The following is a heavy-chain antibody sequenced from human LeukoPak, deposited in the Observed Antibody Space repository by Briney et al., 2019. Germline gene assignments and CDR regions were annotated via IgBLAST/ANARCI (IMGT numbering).Heavy chain of an antibody. J-gene: IGHJ4*02. CDR3: ATSGSYHKYYFDY. CDR1: GYSFSAYY. CDR2: INPSGGST. D-gene: IGHD1-26*01. V-gene: IGHV1-46*01. Sequence: ASVRISCKASGYSFSAYYMHWVRQAPGQGLDWMGVINPSGGSTSYALKFQDRVTVSRDTSTSTVYMELSSLRSDDTAVYFCATSGSYHKYYFDYWGQGALGTVSS.